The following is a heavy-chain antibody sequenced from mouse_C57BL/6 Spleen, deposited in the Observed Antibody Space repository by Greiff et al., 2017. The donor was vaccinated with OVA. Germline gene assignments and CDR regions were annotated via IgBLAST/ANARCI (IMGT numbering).Heavy chain of an antibody. V-gene: IGHV1-62-2*01. D-gene: IGHD1-1*01. J-gene: IGHJ4*01. CDR2: FYPGSGSI. Sequence: QVQLKESGAELVKPGASVKLSCKASGYTFTEYTIHWVKQRSGQGLEWIGWFYPGSGSIKYNEKFKDKATLTADKSSSTVYMELSRLTSEDSAVYFCARHEVLRYGSSYAMDYWGQGTSVTVSS. CDR3: ARHEVLRYGSSYAMDY. CDR1: GYTFTEYT.